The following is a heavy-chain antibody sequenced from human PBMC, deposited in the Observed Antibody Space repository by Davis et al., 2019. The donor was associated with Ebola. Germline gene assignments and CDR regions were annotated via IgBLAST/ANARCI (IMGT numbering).Heavy chain of an antibody. CDR2: INHSGST. D-gene: IGHD3-10*01. V-gene: IGHV4-34*01. Sequence: MPSETLSLTCAVYGGSFSGYYWSWIRQPPGKGLEWIGEINHSGSTNYNPSLKSRVTISVDTSKNQFSLKLSSVTAADTAVYYCARGRVTMVRGVIIYYYYGMDVWGQGTTVTVSS. J-gene: IGHJ6*02. CDR1: GGSFSGYY. CDR3: ARGRVTMVRGVIIYYYYGMDV.